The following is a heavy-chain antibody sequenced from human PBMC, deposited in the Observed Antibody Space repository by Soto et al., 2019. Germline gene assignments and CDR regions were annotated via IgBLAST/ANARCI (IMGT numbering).Heavy chain of an antibody. D-gene: IGHD3-3*01. Sequence: SETLSLTCTVSGGSISSYYWSWIRQPAGKGLEWIGRIYTSGSTNYNPSLESRVTMSVDTSKNQFSLKLSSVTAADTAVYYCARERAEYYDFWSGYYRGNNYYYYGMDVWGQGTTVTVSS. CDR2: IYTSGST. V-gene: IGHV4-4*07. CDR1: GGSISSYY. CDR3: ARERAEYYDFWSGYYRGNNYYYYGMDV. J-gene: IGHJ6*02.